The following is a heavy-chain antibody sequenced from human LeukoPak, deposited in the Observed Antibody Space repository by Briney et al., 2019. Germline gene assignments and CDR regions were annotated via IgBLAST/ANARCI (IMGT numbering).Heavy chain of an antibody. CDR1: GYSFSSYW. CDR2: IYPGDSDI. D-gene: IGHD3-16*01. Sequence: GESLKISCKGPGYSFSSYWIGWVRQMPGKGPEWMVIIYPGDSDIKYSPSFEGQVTISADKSNSTAYLQWSSLKASDTAMYYCARRSSSGGYYFDSWGQGTLVTVSS. J-gene: IGHJ4*02. V-gene: IGHV5-51*01. CDR3: ARRSSSGGYYFDS.